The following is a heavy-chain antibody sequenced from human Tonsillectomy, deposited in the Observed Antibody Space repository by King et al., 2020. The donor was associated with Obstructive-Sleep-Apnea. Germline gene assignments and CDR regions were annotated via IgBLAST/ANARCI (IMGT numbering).Heavy chain of an antibody. CDR1: GFTFSSYG. CDR2: IWYDGSNK. Sequence: VQLVESGGGVVQPGRSLRLSCAASGFTFSSYGMHWVRQAPGKGLEWVAVIWYDGSNKYYADSVKGRFTISRDNSKNTLYLQMNSLRAEDTAVYYCARVTGGSYPRDYGMDVWGQGTTVTVSS. D-gene: IGHD1-26*01. CDR3: ARVTGGSYPRDYGMDV. J-gene: IGHJ6*02. V-gene: IGHV3-33*01.